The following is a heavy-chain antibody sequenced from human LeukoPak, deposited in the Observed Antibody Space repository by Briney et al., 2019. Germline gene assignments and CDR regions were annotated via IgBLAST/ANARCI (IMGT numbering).Heavy chain of an antibody. CDR3: ARGRGNWGSVYFDY. V-gene: IGHV1-69*01. J-gene: IGHJ4*02. CDR1: GSSFSSYA. Sequence: ASVKVSCKACGSSFSSYAISWVRQAPGQGLEWMGGIIPIFGTANYAQKSQGRVTITADESTSTAYMELRSLRSEDTAVYYCARGRGNWGSVYFDYWGQGTLVTVSS. D-gene: IGHD7-27*01. CDR2: IIPIFGTA.